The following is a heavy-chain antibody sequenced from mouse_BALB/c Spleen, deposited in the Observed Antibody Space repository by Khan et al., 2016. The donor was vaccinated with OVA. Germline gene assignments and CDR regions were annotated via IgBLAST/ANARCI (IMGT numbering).Heavy chain of an antibody. J-gene: IGHJ3*01. Sequence: EVKLEVSGPGLVKPSQSLSLTCTVTGYSITSDYAWNWIRQFPGNKLEWMGYMHYSGSTSYNPSLKSRISINRESPKNQFFLHLNSVTSEDTATYYCARWFAYCGQGTLVTVSA. CDR1: GYSITSDYA. V-gene: IGHV3-2*02. CDR3: ARWFAY. CDR2: MHYSGST.